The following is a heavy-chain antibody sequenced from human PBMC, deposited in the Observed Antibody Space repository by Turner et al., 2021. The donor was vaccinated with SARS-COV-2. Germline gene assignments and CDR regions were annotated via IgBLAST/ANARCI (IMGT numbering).Heavy chain of an antibody. CDR3: ASTYYDILTGYLAY. CDR2: IIPIFGTA. J-gene: IGHJ4*02. Sequence: QVQLVQSGAEVKKPGSSVKVSFTASGGTISNYASNWVRQAPGQGLEGMGGIIPIFGTANYAQKFQSRVTITADKSTSTAYMELSSLRSEDTAVYYCASTYYDILTGYLAYWGQGTLVTVSS. V-gene: IGHV1-69*06. D-gene: IGHD3-9*01. CDR1: GGTISNYA.